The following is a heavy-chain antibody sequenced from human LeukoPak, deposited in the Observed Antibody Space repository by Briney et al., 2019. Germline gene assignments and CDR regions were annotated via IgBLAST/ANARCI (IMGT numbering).Heavy chain of an antibody. D-gene: IGHD3-16*01. CDR1: GFIFSNYG. Sequence: QPGGSLRLSCAVSGFIFSNYGMHWVRQAPGKGMEWVAVISYDGTNKYYADSVKGRFTISRDNSKNTLYLQMNSLRAEDTAVYYCAKGSYYDQVQESDYWGQGTLVTVSS. V-gene: IGHV3-30*18. CDR2: ISYDGTNK. J-gene: IGHJ4*02. CDR3: AKGSYYDQVQESDY.